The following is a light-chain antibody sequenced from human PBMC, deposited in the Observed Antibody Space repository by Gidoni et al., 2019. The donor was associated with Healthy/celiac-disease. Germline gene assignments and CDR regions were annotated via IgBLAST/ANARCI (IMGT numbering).Light chain of an antibody. CDR2: DAS. V-gene: IGKV1-33*01. J-gene: IGKJ4*01. CDR1: QDISNY. Sequence: DIQMTQSPSSLSASVGDRLTITCQASQDISNYLNWYQQKPGKAPKLLIDDASNLETGVPSRFSGSGSGTDFTFTISSLQPEDIATYDCQQYDNLPPTFGGGTKVEIK. CDR3: QQYDNLPPT.